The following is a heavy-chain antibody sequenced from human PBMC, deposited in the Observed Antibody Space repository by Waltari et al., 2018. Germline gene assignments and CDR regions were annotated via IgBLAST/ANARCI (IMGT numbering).Heavy chain of an antibody. CDR1: GYTFTDYY. J-gene: IGHJ6*02. D-gene: IGHD2-8*01. CDR2: VDPEDGET. V-gene: IGHV1-69-2*01. CDR3: ARVYAVYYYYGMDV. Sequence: EVQLVQSGAEVKKPGATVKISCKVSGYTFTDYYMHWVQQAPGKGLEWMGLVDPEDGETIKGEKFQGRVTITADTSTDTAYMELGSLRSEDTAVYYCARVYAVYYYYGMDVWGQGTTVTVSS.